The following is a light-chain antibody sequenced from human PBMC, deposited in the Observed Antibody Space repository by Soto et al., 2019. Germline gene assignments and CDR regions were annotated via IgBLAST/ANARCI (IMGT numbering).Light chain of an antibody. CDR1: QSVNNF. Sequence: EILLTQSPATLSLSPGERATLSCRASQSVNNFLAWYQQKPGQAPRLLIFDASYRATGIPGRFSGSGSSTDFTLTISRLEPEDFAVYYCQQYAKAPLTFGQGTKVDIK. CDR3: QQYAKAPLT. CDR2: DAS. J-gene: IGKJ1*01. V-gene: IGKV3-11*01.